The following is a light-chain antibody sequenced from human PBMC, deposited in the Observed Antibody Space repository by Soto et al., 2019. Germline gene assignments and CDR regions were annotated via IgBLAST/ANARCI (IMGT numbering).Light chain of an antibody. V-gene: IGLV2-14*01. J-gene: IGLJ2*01. CDR1: SSDVGGYND. CDR2: DVS. Sequence: QSALTQPASVSGSPGQSITISCTGTSSDVGGYNDVSWYQQHPGKAPKLMIYDVSNRPSGVSNRFSGSKSGNTASLTISGLQAEYEADYYCSSYTSSSTLVVFGGGTKLTV. CDR3: SSYTSSSTLVV.